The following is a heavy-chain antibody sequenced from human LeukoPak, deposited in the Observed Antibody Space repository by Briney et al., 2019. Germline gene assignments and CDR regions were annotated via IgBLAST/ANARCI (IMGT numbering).Heavy chain of an antibody. V-gene: IGHV3-48*01. J-gene: IGHJ6*03. Sequence: GGSLRLSCAASGFTFSSYSMNWVRQAPGKGLEWVSYISSSSSTIYYADSVKGRFTISRDNAKNSLYLQMNSLRAEDTAVYYCVRDASRGSGSYIQYYYYMDVWGKGTTVTVSS. CDR1: GFTFSSYS. CDR3: VRDASRGSGSYIQYYYYMDV. D-gene: IGHD3-10*01. CDR2: ISSSSSTI.